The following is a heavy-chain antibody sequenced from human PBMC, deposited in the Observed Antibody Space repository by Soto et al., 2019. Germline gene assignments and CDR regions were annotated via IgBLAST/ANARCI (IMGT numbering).Heavy chain of an antibody. Sequence: QVQLVESGGGVVQPGRSLRLSCAASGFTFSSYAMHWVRQAPGKGLEWVAVISYDGSNKYYADSVKGRFTISRDNSKNALYLQMNSLRAEDTAVYYCARVGGEYTYYERMDVWGQGTTVTVSS. CDR3: ARVGGEYTYYERMDV. CDR1: GFTFSSYA. V-gene: IGHV3-30-3*01. D-gene: IGHD3-3*01. CDR2: ISYDGSNK. J-gene: IGHJ6*02.